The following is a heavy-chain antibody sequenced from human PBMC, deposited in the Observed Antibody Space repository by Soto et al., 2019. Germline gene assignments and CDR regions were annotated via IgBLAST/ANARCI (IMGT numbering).Heavy chain of an antibody. D-gene: IGHD3-22*01. Sequence: ASVKVSCKVSGYTLTELSMHWVRQAPGKGLEWMGGFDPEDGETIYAQKFQGRVTMTEDTSTDTAYMELSSLRSEDTAVYYCATWSRSSGYYGMDVWGQGTTVTVSS. CDR1: GYTLTELS. J-gene: IGHJ6*02. CDR3: ATWSRSSGYYGMDV. V-gene: IGHV1-24*01. CDR2: FDPEDGET.